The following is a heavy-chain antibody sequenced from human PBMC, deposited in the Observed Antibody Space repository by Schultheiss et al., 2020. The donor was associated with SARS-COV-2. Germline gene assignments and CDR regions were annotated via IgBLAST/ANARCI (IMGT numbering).Heavy chain of an antibody. CDR1: GFIFRTYW. Sequence: GSLRLSCAASGFIFRTYWMNWVRQAPGKGLEWVATIKQDGTEKYYVDSVKGRFTISRDSAKNSLYLQMNSLRAEDTAIYYCARSRGGMDVWGKGTTVTVSS. V-gene: IGHV3-7*03. CDR3: ARSRGGMDV. D-gene: IGHD3-10*01. J-gene: IGHJ6*03. CDR2: IKQDGTEK.